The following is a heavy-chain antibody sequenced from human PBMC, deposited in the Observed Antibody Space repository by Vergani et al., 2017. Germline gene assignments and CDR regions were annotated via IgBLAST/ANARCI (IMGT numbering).Heavy chain of an antibody. CDR2: IYYSGST. CDR1: GGSISSYY. D-gene: IGHD1-26*01. J-gene: IGHJ6*02. Sequence: QVQLQESGPGLVKPSETLSLTCTVSGGSISSYYWSWIRQPPGKGLEWIGYIYYSGSTNYNPSLKSRVTISVDTSKNQFSLKLSSVTAADTAVYYCARGLGGWGYYYYGMDVWGQGTTVTVSS. V-gene: IGHV4-59*12. CDR3: ARGLGGWGYYYYGMDV.